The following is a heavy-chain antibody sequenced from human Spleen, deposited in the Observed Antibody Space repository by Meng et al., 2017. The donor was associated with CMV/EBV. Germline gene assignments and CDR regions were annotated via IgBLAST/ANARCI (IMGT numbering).Heavy chain of an antibody. CDR3: ARERYLVPAASPDYYYYGMDV. V-gene: IGHV1-2*02. Sequence: ASVQVSCKASGYTFIGYYMHWMRQAPGQGLEWMGWINPETGDANYAQKFQGRVTMTRDTFITTAYMEVSRLRSDDTAVYYCARERYLVPAASPDYYYYGMDVWGQGTTVTVSS. CDR2: INPETGDA. J-gene: IGHJ6*02. CDR1: GYTFIGYY. D-gene: IGHD2-2*01.